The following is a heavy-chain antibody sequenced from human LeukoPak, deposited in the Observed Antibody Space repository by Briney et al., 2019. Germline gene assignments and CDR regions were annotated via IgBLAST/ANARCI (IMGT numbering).Heavy chain of an antibody. D-gene: IGHD3-9*01. V-gene: IGHV1-58*01. CDR1: GFTFTSSA. J-gene: IGHJ3*02. CDR2: IVVGSGNT. CDR3: AALYYDILTGLGAFDI. Sequence: SVKVSCKASGFTFTSSAVQWVRQARGQRLERIGWIVVGSGNTNYAQKFQERVTITRDMSTSTAYMELSSLRSEDTAVYYCAALYYDILTGLGAFDIWGQGTMVTVSS.